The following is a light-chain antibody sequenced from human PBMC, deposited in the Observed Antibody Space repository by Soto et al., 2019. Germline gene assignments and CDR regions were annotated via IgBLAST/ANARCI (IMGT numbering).Light chain of an antibody. J-gene: IGKJ1*01. CDR1: QGINNY. V-gene: IGKV1-16*02. CDR2: AAS. CDR3: HQYNSYS. Sequence: IQLTQSPSSLSASVGDRVTITCRASQGINNYLVWLQQKPGKAPISLIYAASSLQSGVPSKFSGSGSGTEFTLTISSLQPDDFATYYCHQYNSYSVGQGTKVDIK.